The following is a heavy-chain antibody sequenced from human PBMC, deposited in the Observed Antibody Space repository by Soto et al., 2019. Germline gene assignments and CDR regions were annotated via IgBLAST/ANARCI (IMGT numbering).Heavy chain of an antibody. CDR1: GFSLSTSGVG. J-gene: IGHJ4*02. D-gene: IGHD1-26*01. CDR3: AHRTVGVYYFDY. CDR2: IYWDDDK. Sequence: QITLKESGPTLVKPTQTLTLTCTFSGFSLSTSGVGVGWIRQPPGKALEWLALIYWDDDKRYSPSLKSRLTITKDTSKTQVVLTMTNMDPVDTATYYCAHRTVGVYYFDYWGQGTLVTVSS. V-gene: IGHV2-5*02.